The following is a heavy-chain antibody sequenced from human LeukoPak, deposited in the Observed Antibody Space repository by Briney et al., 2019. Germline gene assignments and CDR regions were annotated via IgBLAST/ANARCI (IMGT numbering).Heavy chain of an antibody. V-gene: IGHV5-51*01. CDR2: ICPGDSDT. J-gene: IGHJ4*02. CDR1: GYSFTSYW. D-gene: IGHD2-2*01. Sequence: GESLKISCKGSGYSFTSYWIGWVRQMPGKGLEWMGIICPGDSDTRYSPSFQGRVTISADKSISTAYLQWSSLKASDTAMYYCARREFCSSTSCFIDYWGQGTLVTVSS. CDR3: ARREFCSSTSCFIDY.